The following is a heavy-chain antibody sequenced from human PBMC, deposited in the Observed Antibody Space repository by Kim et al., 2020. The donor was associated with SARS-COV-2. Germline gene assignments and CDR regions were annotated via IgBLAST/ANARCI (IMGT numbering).Heavy chain of an antibody. CDR3: ARSLTTVTTIDY. D-gene: IGHD4-4*01. V-gene: IGHV4-31*02. Sequence: YYNPSLKSRVTISVDTSKNQFSLKLSSVTAADTAVYYCARSLTTVTTIDYWGQGTLVTVSS. J-gene: IGHJ4*02.